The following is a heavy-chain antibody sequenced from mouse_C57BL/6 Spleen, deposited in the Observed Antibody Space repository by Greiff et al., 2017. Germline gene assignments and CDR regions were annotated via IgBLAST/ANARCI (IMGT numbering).Heavy chain of an antibody. D-gene: IGHD1-1*01. CDR1: GYTFTSYW. CDR3: ARDYGSSNYFDY. J-gene: IGHJ2*01. V-gene: IGHV1-52*01. Sequence: QFQLQQLGAELVRPGSSVKLSCKASGYTFTSYWMPWGKQRPIQGLDWIGNIDPSDSETHYNQKFKDKATLTVDKSSSTAYMQLSSLTSEDSAVYYCARDYGSSNYFDYWGQGTTLTVSS. CDR2: IDPSDSET.